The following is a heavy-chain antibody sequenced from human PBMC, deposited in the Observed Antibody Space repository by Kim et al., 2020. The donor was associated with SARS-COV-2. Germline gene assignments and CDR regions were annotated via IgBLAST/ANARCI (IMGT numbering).Heavy chain of an antibody. CDR1: GGSISSSSYY. Sequence: SETLSLTCTVSGGSISSSSYYWGWIRQPPGKGLEWIGSIYYSGSTYYNPSLKSRVTISVDTSENQFSLRLSSVTAADTAVYYCARLSGSYYDILTGHFDSWGQGTLVTVSS. CDR2: IYYSGST. V-gene: IGHV4-39*01. J-gene: IGHJ4*02. D-gene: IGHD3-9*01. CDR3: ARLSGSYYDILTGHFDS.